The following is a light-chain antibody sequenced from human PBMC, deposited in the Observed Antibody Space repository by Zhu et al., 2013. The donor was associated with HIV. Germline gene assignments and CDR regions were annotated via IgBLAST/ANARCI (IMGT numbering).Light chain of an antibody. CDR2: WAS. CDR1: QSVLYSSNNKNY. J-gene: IGKJ2*01. Sequence: DIVMTQSPDSLAVSLGERATINCKSSQSVLYSSNNKNYLAWYQQRPGQPPKLLIFWASRRQPGVPDRFSGSGSGTDFTLTISSLLPEDVAVYYCQQHWYSPYTFGQGTRLEI. V-gene: IGKV4-1*01. CDR3: QQHWYSPYT.